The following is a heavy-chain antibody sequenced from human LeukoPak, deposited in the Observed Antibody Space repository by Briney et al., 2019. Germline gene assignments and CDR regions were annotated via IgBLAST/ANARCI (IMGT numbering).Heavy chain of an antibody. CDR1: GFTFSSYS. CDR2: ISSSSSYI. D-gene: IGHD1-26*01. Sequence: GGSLRLSCAASGFTFSSYSMNWVRQAPGKGLEWVSSISSSSSYIYYADSVKGRFTISRDNSKNSLYLQMNSLRTEDTALYYCAKVGASLFDYWGQGTLVTVSS. CDR3: AKVGASLFDY. J-gene: IGHJ4*02. V-gene: IGHV3-21*04.